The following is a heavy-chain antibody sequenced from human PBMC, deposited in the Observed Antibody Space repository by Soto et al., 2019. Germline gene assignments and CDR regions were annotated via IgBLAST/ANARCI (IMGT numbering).Heavy chain of an antibody. CDR1: GGSSSSYY. V-gene: IGHV4-4*07. J-gene: IGHJ6*02. D-gene: IGHD3-3*01. Sequence: SETLSLTCTVSGGSSSSYYGSRIRQLAGKGLEWIGRIYTSGSTNYNTSLKSRVTMSVDTSKNQFSLKLSSVTAADTAVYYCARDQGGYDFFYGMDVWGQGTTVTVSS. CDR2: IYTSGST. CDR3: ARDQGGYDFFYGMDV.